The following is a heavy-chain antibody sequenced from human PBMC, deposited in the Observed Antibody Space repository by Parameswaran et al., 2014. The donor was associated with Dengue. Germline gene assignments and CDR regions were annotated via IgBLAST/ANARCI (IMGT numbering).Heavy chain of an antibody. CDR2: ISSSSSYI. D-gene: IGHD3-16*02. V-gene: IGHV3-21*01. CDR3: ARDSHYDYVWGSYLPRGMDV. Sequence: VRQAPGKGLEWVSSISSSSSYIYYADSVKGRFTISRDNAKNSLYLQMNSLRAEDTAVYYCARDSHYDYVWGSYLPRGMDVWGQGTTVTVSS. J-gene: IGHJ6*02.